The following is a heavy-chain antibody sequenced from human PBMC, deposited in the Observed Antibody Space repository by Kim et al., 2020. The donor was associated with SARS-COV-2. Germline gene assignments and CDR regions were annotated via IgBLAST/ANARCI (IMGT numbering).Heavy chain of an antibody. D-gene: IGHD6-13*01. Sequence: ASVKVSCKVSGYTLTELSMHWVRQAPGKGLEWMGGFDPEDGETIYAQKFQGRVTMTEDTSTDTAYMELSSLRSEDTAVYYCAILAAAGSRGGGWWFDPWGQGTLVTVSS. CDR3: AILAAAGSRGGGWWFDP. CDR2: FDPEDGET. V-gene: IGHV1-24*01. J-gene: IGHJ5*02. CDR1: GYTLTELS.